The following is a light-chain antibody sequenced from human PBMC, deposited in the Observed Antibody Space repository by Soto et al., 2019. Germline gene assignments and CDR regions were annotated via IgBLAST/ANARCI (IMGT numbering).Light chain of an antibody. CDR3: QLYGDSPMYT. V-gene: IGKV3-20*01. Sequence: EIVLTQSPATLSLSPGERATLSCRASQSVDNYLDWYQQKPGQAPRLLIYESSRRATGIPDTFSGSGSGTDFTLTISRLEPEDFAVYYCQLYGDSPMYTFGQGTKVDIK. CDR1: QSVDNY. CDR2: ESS. J-gene: IGKJ2*01.